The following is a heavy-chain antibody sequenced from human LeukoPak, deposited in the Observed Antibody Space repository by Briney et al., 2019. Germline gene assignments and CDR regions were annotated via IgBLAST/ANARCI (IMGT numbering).Heavy chain of an antibody. J-gene: IGHJ6*03. CDR2: IFASGST. V-gene: IGHV4-4*07. Sequence: PSETLSLTCTVSGGSISSYYWSWIRQPAGKGLEWIGRIFASGSTNSNPSLKSRVTMSVDTSKNQFSLKLSSVTAADTAVYYCARLTAGWPYYYYYMDVWGKGTTVTVSS. CDR3: ARLTAGWPYYYYYMDV. CDR1: GGSISSYY. D-gene: IGHD6-19*01.